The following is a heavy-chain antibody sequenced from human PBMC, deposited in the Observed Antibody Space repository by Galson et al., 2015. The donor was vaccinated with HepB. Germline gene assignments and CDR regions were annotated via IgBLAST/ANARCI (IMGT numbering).Heavy chain of an antibody. CDR2: IKQDGSEK. CDR3: ARRELRYFDWWNYGMDV. V-gene: IGHV3-7*03. CDR1: GFTFSSYW. Sequence: SLRLSCAASGFTFSSYWMSWVRQAPGKGLEWVANIKQDGSEKYYVDSVKGRFTISRDNAKDSLYLQMNSLRAEDTAVYYCARRELRYFDWWNYGMDVWGQGTTVTVSS. J-gene: IGHJ6*02. D-gene: IGHD3-9*01.